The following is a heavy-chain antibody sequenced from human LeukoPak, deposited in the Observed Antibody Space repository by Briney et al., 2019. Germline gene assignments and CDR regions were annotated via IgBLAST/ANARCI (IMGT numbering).Heavy chain of an antibody. J-gene: IGHJ6*02. CDR1: GFTVSNTY. Sequence: GSLRLSCAASGFTVSNTYMSWVRQAPGKGLEWVSLIYSGGGTYSADSVKGRFTISRDISKNTLYLQMNSLRAEDTAVYYCARDRSNYLGGYCYYGMDVWGQGTTVTVSS. CDR3: ARDRSNYLGGYCYYGMDV. CDR2: IYSGGGT. V-gene: IGHV3-53*01. D-gene: IGHD4-11*01.